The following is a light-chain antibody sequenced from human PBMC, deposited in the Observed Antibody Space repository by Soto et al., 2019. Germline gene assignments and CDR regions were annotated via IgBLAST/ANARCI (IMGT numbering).Light chain of an antibody. V-gene: IGKV3-11*01. CDR1: QSISSY. Sequence: EIVLTQSPATLSLSPGERATLSCRASQSISSYLGWYQQKPDQAPRLLIYDAFNRATGLPARFSGSGSGTDFTLTISSLEPEDFAVYYCQQRSSWPLTFGGGTKVEIK. CDR2: DAF. CDR3: QQRSSWPLT. J-gene: IGKJ4*01.